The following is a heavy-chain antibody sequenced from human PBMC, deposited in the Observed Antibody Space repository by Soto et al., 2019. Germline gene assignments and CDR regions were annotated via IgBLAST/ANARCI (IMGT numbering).Heavy chain of an antibody. D-gene: IGHD3-3*01. CDR2: INSDGSST. Sequence: PGGSLRLSCAASGFTFSSYWMHWVRQAPGKGLVWVSRINSDGSSTSYADSVKGRFTISRDNAKNTLYLQMNSLRAEGTAVYYFSKTHTRPNWFDSWGQGTLVTVSS. CDR3: SKTHTRPNWFDS. CDR1: GFTFSSYW. V-gene: IGHV3-74*01. J-gene: IGHJ5*01.